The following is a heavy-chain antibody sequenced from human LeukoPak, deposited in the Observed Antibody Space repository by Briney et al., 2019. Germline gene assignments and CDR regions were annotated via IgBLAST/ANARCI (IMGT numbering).Heavy chain of an antibody. D-gene: IGHD4-11*01. V-gene: IGHV1-2*02. Sequence: EASVKVSCTASGYSFTGYYIHWVRQAPGHGLEWMGWINPNNGGTNYAQKFQGRVTMTRDTSITTVYMELNKLSSDDMAVYYCARGLQETLAWLKAFSAFDIWGQGTMVTVSS. CDR2: INPNNGGT. CDR1: GYSFTGYY. CDR3: ARGLQETLAWLKAFSAFDI. J-gene: IGHJ3*02.